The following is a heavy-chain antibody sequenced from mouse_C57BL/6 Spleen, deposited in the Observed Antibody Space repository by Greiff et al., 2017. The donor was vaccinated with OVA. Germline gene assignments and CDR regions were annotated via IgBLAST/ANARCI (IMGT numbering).Heavy chain of an antibody. CDR2: IYPSDSET. Sequence: VQLQQPGAELVRPGSSVKLSCKASGYTFTSYWMDWVKQRPGQGLEWIGNIYPSDSETHYNQKFKDKATLTVDKSSSTAYMQLSSLTSEDSAVYYCVRREDGYLFAYWGQGTLVTVSA. CDR1: GYTFTSYW. D-gene: IGHD2-3*01. J-gene: IGHJ3*01. CDR3: VRREDGYLFAY. V-gene: IGHV1-61*01.